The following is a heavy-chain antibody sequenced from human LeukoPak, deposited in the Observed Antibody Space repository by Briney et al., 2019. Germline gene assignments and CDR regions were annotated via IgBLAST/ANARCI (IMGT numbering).Heavy chain of an antibody. V-gene: IGHV3-7*01. Sequence: PGGSLRLSCAASGFTFSSYWMSWVRQAPGKGLEWVANIKQDGSEKYYVDSVKGRFTISRDNAKNSLYLQMNSLRAEDTAVYYCAREGFGELPYYYYGMDVWGQGTTVTVSS. CDR3: AREGFGELPYYYYGMDV. D-gene: IGHD3-10*01. J-gene: IGHJ6*02. CDR2: IKQDGSEK. CDR1: GFTFSSYW.